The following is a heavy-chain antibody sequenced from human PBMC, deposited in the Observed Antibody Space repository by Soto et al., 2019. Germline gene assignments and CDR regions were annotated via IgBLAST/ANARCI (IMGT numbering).Heavy chain of an antibody. D-gene: IGHD5-12*01. V-gene: IGHV4-61*08. J-gene: IGHJ4*02. Sequence: PSETLSLTCAVAGGSIRSGDYYWSWIRQPPGKGLESIGYIYYSGSTNYNPSLKSRVTISVDTSKNQFSLKLSSVTAADTAVYYCARDSGYSGYDPRGFDYWGQGTLVTVSS. CDR2: IYYSGST. CDR3: ARDSGYSGYDPRGFDY. CDR1: GGSIRSGDYY.